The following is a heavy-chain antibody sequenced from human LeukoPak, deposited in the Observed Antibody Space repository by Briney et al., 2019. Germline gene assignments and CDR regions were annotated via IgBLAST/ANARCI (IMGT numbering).Heavy chain of an antibody. V-gene: IGHV3-7*01. J-gene: IGHJ6*02. CDR1: GLTFSSSW. Sequence: PGGSLRLSCAVSGLTFSSSWMNWVRQAPGKGLEWVASINPDGNKKYSADSVKGRFTISRDNAENSLYLQMNSLRAEDTAVYYCARRGTGHGMDVWGQGTTVIVSS. CDR3: ARRGTGHGMDV. CDR2: INPDGNKK. D-gene: IGHD1-1*01.